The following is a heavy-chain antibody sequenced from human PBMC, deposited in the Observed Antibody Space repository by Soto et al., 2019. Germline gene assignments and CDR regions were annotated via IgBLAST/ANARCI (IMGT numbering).Heavy chain of an antibody. V-gene: IGHV1-46*03. Sequence: GASVQVACKASGYRFTIYYRRWGRQAPGQGLEWMGIINPSGGSTSYAQKFQGRVTMTRDTSTSTVYMELSSLRSEDTAVYYCARGYYDFWSGYFPSVSDYYYYYMDVWGKGTTVTVSS. D-gene: IGHD3-3*01. J-gene: IGHJ6*03. CDR2: INPSGGST. CDR1: GYRFTIYY. CDR3: ARGYYDFWSGYFPSVSDYYYYYMDV.